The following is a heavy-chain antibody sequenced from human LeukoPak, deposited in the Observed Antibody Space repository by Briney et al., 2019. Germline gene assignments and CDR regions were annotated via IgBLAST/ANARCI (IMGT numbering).Heavy chain of an antibody. CDR2: IKSKTDGGTT. CDR1: GFTFSNAW. Sequence: GGSLRLSCAASGFTFSNAWMSWVRQAPGKGLEWVGRIKSKTDGGTTDYAAPVKGRFTISRDDSKNTLYLQMNSLKTEDTAVYYCSGCRGGGCNTNDNCGQGNLGTVSS. CDR3: SGCRGGGCNTNDN. D-gene: IGHD2-15*01. V-gene: IGHV3-15*01. J-gene: IGHJ4*02.